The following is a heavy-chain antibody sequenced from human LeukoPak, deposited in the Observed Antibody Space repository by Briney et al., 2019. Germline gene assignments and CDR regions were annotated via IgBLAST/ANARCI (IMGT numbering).Heavy chain of an antibody. J-gene: IGHJ4*02. CDR3: AKGVVVAPDVTPFDY. V-gene: IGHV3-7*03. CDR2: IKQDGSEK. CDR1: GFTFSSYW. Sequence: GALRLSCAASGFTFSSYWMSWVRQAPGKGLEWVANIKQDGSEKYYVDSVKGRFTISRDNSKNTLYLQMNSLRAEDTAVYYCAKGVVVAPDVTPFDYWGQGTLVTVSS. D-gene: IGHD2-2*01.